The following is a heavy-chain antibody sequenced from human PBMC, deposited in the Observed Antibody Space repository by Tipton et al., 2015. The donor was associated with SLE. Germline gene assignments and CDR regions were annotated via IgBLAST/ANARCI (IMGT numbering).Heavy chain of an antibody. CDR1: GGSISSSSYY. D-gene: IGHD2-21*01. Sequence: TLSLTCTVSGGSISSSSYYWGWIRQPPGKRLEWIDSIYYTGSTYYNPSLKSRVTMSVDTSENQFSLKLSSVTAADTAVYYCARHCQIYSFVYWGQGSLVTVSS. J-gene: IGHJ4*02. V-gene: IGHV4-39*07. CDR3: ARHCQIYSFVY. CDR2: IYYTGST.